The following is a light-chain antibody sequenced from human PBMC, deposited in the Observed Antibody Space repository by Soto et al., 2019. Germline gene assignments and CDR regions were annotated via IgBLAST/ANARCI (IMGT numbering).Light chain of an antibody. J-gene: IGLJ3*02. Sequence: QSVLTQPPSASGSPGQSVTISCTGTSSDVGAYNYVSWYQQHAGKAPKLVIYEVTKRPSGVPDRFSGSKSDNTASLTVSGLEAEDEADYYCSSFASSNTWVFGGGTKLTVL. CDR1: SSDVGAYNY. V-gene: IGLV2-8*01. CDR3: SSFASSNTWV. CDR2: EVT.